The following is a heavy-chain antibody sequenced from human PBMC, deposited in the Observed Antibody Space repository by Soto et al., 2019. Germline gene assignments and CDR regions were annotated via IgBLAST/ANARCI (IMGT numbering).Heavy chain of an antibody. V-gene: IGHV1-18*04. CDR1: GYTFTNYG. CDR3: AKSYSSNWYDYFDY. Sequence: ASVKFSCKASGYTFTNYGISWVRQAPGQGLEWMGWISAYNGNTNYAQNLQGRVTMTTDTSTSTAYMELNSLRAEDTALYYCAKSYSSNWYDYFDYWGQGTLVTVSS. J-gene: IGHJ4*02. CDR2: ISAYNGNT. D-gene: IGHD6-13*01.